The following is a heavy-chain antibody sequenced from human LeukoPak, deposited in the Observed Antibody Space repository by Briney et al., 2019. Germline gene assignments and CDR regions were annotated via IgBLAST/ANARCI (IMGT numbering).Heavy chain of an antibody. V-gene: IGHV5-51*01. Sequence: GESLKISCKTSGYSFTTYWIGWVRQMPGKGLEWMGIINPRDSHTRYSPSFQGQVTISADKSISTAYLQWSSLKAPHTAMYFCARVLTYYFDSSGYYDHWGQGTLVTVSS. CDR1: GYSFTTYW. CDR3: ARVLTYYFDSSGYYDH. D-gene: IGHD3-22*01. J-gene: IGHJ4*02. CDR2: INPRDSHT.